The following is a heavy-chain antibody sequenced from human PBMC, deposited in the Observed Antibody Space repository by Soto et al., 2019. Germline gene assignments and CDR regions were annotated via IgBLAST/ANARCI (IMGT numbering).Heavy chain of an antibody. D-gene: IGHD5-12*01. CDR1: GYTFISYD. V-gene: IGHV1-8*01. Sequence: QVQLVQSGAEVKKPGDSVKVSCKASGYTFISYDINWVRQATGQGLEWMGWMNPNTGDTGYAQKFQGRVTMTRNTSINTSNLEFSSLRSDDTAVYFCARGDGYIFDYWGQGTLVTVSS. CDR3: ARGDGYIFDY. J-gene: IGHJ4*02. CDR2: MNPNTGDT.